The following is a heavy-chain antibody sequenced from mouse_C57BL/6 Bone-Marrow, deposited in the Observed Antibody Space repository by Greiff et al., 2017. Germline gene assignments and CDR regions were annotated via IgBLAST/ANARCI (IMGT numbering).Heavy chain of an antibody. CDR3: AREKIYYGYERAMDY. CDR2: IDPSDSET. V-gene: IGHV1-52*01. Sequence: QVQLKQPGAELVRPGSSVKLSCKASGYTFTSYWMHWVKQRPIQGLEWIGNIDPSDSETHYNQKFKDKATLTVDKSSSTAYMQLSSLTSEDSAVYYCAREKIYYGYERAMDYWGQGTSVTVSS. J-gene: IGHJ4*01. CDR1: GYTFTSYW. D-gene: IGHD2-2*01.